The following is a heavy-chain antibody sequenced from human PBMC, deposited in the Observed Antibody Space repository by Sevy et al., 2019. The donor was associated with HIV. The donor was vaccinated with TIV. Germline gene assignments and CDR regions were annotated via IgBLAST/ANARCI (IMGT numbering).Heavy chain of an antibody. J-gene: IGHJ4*02. CDR2: LFYSGST. CDR1: GGSVSTDSYY. V-gene: IGHV4-61*01. CDR3: ARCRSPYGDYATGSFDY. Sequence: SETLSLTCTVSGGSVSTDSYYWSWIRQPPGKGLEWIGYLFYSGSTNYNPSLKSRVTISLDTSKNQFSLKLSSVTAADTAVYYCARCRSPYGDYATGSFDYWGQGALATVSS. D-gene: IGHD4-17*01.